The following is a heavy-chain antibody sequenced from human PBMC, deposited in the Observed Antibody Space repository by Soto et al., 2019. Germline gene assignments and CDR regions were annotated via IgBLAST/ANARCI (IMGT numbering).Heavy chain of an antibody. V-gene: IGHV5-51*01. CDR1: GYSFTSYF. CDR2: IYPGDSDT. CDR3: AREGSGYSYGSYYYYGMDV. D-gene: IGHD5-18*01. J-gene: IGHJ6*02. Sequence: GESLKISCKGSGYSFTSYFVVLVRQMPGKGLDWMGIIYPGDSDTRYSPSFQGQVTISADKSISTAYLQWSSLKASDTAMYYCAREGSGYSYGSYYYYGMDVWGQGTTVTVSS.